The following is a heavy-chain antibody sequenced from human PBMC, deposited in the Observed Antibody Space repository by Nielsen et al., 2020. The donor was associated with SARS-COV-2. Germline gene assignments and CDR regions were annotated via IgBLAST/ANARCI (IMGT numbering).Heavy chain of an antibody. CDR2: ISYDGSNK. Sequence: GESLKISCAASGFTFSSYGMHWVRQAPGKGLEWVAVISYDGSNKYYADSVKGRFTISRDNSKNTLYLQMNSLRAEDTAVYYCAKPTQRTRSGDWITIFGVVTIDAFDIWGQGTMVTVSS. CDR1: GFTFSSYG. J-gene: IGHJ3*02. V-gene: IGHV3-30*18. D-gene: IGHD3-3*01. CDR3: AKPTQRTRSGDWITIFGVVTIDAFDI.